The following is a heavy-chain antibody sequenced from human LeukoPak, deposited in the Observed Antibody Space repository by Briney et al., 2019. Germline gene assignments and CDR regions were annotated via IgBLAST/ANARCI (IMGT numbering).Heavy chain of an antibody. V-gene: IGHV3-73*01. J-gene: IGHJ4*02. CDR1: GFTFSGSA. D-gene: IGHD4-23*01. CDR3: ARHFLYGGNPQANFDY. CDR2: IRSKANSYAT. Sequence: GGSLRLSCAASGFTFSGSAMHWVRQASGKGLEWVGRIRSKANSYATAYAASVKGRFTISRDDSKNTAYLQMNSLKTEDTAVYYCARHFLYGGNPQANFDYWGQGTLVTVSS.